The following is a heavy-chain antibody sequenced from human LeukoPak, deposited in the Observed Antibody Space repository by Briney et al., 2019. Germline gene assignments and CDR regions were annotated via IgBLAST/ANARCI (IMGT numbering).Heavy chain of an antibody. J-gene: IGHJ5*02. D-gene: IGHD1-1*01. CDR1: GGTFSSYA. CDR3: ARANEQFSLSNWFDP. V-gene: IGHV1-69*13. Sequence: SVKVSCKASGGTFSSYAISWVRQAPGQGLEWMGGIIPIFGTANYAQKFQGRVTITADESTSTAYMELSSLRSEDTAVYYCARANEQFSLSNWFDPWGQGTLVTVSS. CDR2: IIPIFGTA.